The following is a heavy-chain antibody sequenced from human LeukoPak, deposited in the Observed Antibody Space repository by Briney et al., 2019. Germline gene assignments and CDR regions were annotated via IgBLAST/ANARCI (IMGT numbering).Heavy chain of an antibody. V-gene: IGHV3-23*01. CDR3: AREGSGRTAYNDGLDV. J-gene: IGHJ3*01. CDR1: GFTFSNYA. D-gene: IGHD3-10*01. Sequence: PGGSLRLSCAASGFTFSNYAMSWVRQAPGKGLEWVSVIRSGGSTVYADSVKGRFTISRDNSKNTLYLQLNSLRAEDTAVYYCAREGSGRTAYNDGLDVWGQGQWSPSLQ. CDR2: IRSGGST.